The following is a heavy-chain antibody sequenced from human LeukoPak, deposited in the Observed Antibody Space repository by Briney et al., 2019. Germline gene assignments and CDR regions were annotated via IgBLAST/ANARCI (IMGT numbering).Heavy chain of an antibody. D-gene: IGHD3-16*01. CDR1: GGSINNYY. Sequence: SETLSLTCTVSGGSINNYYWTWIRQPAGKGLEWIGRIYTSGSTNYNPSLKSRVTMSVDTSKGQFSLKLSSVTAADTAVYYCARGGYEYYYMDVWGKGTTVTVSS. CDR2: IYTSGST. J-gene: IGHJ6*03. V-gene: IGHV4-4*07. CDR3: ARGGYEYYYMDV.